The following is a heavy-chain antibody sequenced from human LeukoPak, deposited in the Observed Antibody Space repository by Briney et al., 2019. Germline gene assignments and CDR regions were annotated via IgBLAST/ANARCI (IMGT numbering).Heavy chain of an antibody. V-gene: IGHV3-21*04. J-gene: IGHJ4*02. CDR1: GFTFSSYS. D-gene: IGHD3-22*01. CDR3: AKDYHYDRPGFDY. CDR2: ISSSSYI. Sequence: PGGSLRLSCAASGFTFSSYSMNWVRQAPGKGLEWVSSISSSSYIYYADSVKGRFTISRDNAKNSLYLQMNSLRAEDTAVYYCAKDYHYDRPGFDYWGQGTLVTVSS.